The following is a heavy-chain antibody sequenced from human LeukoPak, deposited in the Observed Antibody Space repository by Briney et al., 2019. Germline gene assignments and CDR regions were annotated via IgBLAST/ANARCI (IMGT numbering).Heavy chain of an antibody. CDR2: INHSGST. CDR1: GGSFSGYY. V-gene: IGHV4-34*01. CDR3: ARGGEHDYGDYWFDY. D-gene: IGHD4-17*01. J-gene: IGHJ4*02. Sequence: SETLSLTCAVYGGSFSGYYWSWIRQPPGKGLEWIGEINHSGSTNYNPSLKSRVTISGDTSKNQFSLKLSSVTAADTAVYYCARGGEHDYGDYWFDYWGQGTLVTVSS.